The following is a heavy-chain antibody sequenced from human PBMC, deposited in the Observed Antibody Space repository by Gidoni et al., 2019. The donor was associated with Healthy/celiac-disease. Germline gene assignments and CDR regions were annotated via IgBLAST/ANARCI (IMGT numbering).Heavy chain of an antibody. J-gene: IGHJ6*02. CDR3: ARSNSGYSSSWYHGVYGNYYYYGMDV. D-gene: IGHD6-13*01. Sequence: DSVKGRFTISRDNAKNTLYLQMNSLRAEDTAVYYCARSNSGYSSSWYHGVYGNYYYYGMDVWGQGTTVTVSS. V-gene: IGHV3-74*01.